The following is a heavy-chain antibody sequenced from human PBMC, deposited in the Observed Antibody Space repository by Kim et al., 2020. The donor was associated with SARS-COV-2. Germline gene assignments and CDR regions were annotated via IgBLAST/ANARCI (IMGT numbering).Heavy chain of an antibody. V-gene: IGHV3-23*01. CDR1: GFTFSSHA. D-gene: IGHD6-6*01. J-gene: IGHJ3*02. CDR3: AKTLYSSSTDAFDI. Sequence: WGSLRLSCAASGFTFSSHAMTWVRQAPGKGLEWVSGISRSGGTTYYADSMKGRFTISRDNAKNTLYLQLNSLRPEDTAVYYCAKTLYSSSTDAFDIWGQGTMVTVSS. CDR2: ISRSGGTT.